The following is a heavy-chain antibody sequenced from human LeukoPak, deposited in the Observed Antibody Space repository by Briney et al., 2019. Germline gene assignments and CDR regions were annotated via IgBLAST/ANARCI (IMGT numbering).Heavy chain of an antibody. J-gene: IGHJ1*01. CDR2: ISGSGGST. CDR3: AKAGITMIVVVSKYFQH. Sequence: GGSLRLSCAASEFTFSSYAMSWVRQAPGKGQEWVSAISGSGGSTYYADSVKGRFTISRDNSKNTLYLQMNSLRAEDTAVYYCAKAGITMIVVVSKYFQHWGQGTLVTVSS. V-gene: IGHV3-23*01. CDR1: EFTFSSYA. D-gene: IGHD3-22*01.